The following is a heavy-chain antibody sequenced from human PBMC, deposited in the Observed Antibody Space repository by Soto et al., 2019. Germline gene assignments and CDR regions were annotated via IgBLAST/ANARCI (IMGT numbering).Heavy chain of an antibody. CDR2: ISAYNGNT. V-gene: IGHV1-18*04. CDR3: ARGVSTTWYEPTDY. Sequence: QVQLVQSGAEVKKPGASVKVSCKASGYTFNSHGISWVRQAPGHGLEWMGWISAYNGNTNYAQRLKGRVIMTSDTAPSTAYMDLRSLTSVATAVYYCARGVSTTWYEPTDYWGQGTLVTVSS. D-gene: IGHD6-13*01. CDR1: GYTFNSHG. J-gene: IGHJ4*02.